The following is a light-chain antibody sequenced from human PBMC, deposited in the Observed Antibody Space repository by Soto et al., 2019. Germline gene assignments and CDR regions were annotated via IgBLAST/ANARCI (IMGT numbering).Light chain of an antibody. Sequence: QSVLTQPPSASGTPGQRVTISCSGSSSNIGSNTVNWYQQLPGPAPKLLIYSNNPRPSGVPDRFSGFKSGTSASLAISGRQSEDEADYYCAAWDDSLNGWVFGGGTKLTVL. CDR3: AAWDDSLNGWV. CDR1: SSNIGSNT. V-gene: IGLV1-44*01. CDR2: SNN. J-gene: IGLJ3*02.